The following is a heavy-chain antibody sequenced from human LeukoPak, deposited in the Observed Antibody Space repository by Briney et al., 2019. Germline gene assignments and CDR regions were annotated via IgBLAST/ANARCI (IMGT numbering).Heavy chain of an antibody. J-gene: IGHJ2*01. V-gene: IGHV1-58*01. Sequence: SVKVSCKASGCTFTRSAVQWLRQARGQPIEWIGWIVVGSGETNYAQKFQERVTITRDLLRSTAFMELSRLRSDDTAVYYCARDGSGAVAGYSSWYFDLWGRGTLVTVSS. CDR1: GCTFTRSA. D-gene: IGHD6-19*01. CDR2: IVVGSGET. CDR3: ARDGSGAVAGYSSWYFDL.